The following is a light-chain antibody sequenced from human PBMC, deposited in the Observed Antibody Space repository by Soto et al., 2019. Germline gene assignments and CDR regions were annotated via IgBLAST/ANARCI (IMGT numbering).Light chain of an antibody. V-gene: IGKV1-33*01. CDR2: DAS. CDR1: QDIGNY. Sequence: DIQMTQSPSSLSASVGDRVTINCQASQDIGNYLNWYQQKPGKAPELLIYDASSLETGVPPRFSGSGSGTDFTVTISILQPEDIATYYCQQFENFPRTFGQGTQLEVK. J-gene: IGKJ2*01. CDR3: QQFENFPRT.